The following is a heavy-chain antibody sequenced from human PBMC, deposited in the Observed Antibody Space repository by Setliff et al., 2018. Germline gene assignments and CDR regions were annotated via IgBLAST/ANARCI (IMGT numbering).Heavy chain of an antibody. J-gene: IGHJ4*02. Sequence: ASVKVSCKASGYVFTGYYIHWVRHAPGQGFEWMGSANPRTGSTAYAARFQGRITMTRDTSATTVYMTLGSLRSDDTAVYFCARDAVSNFDRGDSPAYWGRGTLVTVSS. CDR1: GYVFTGYY. V-gene: IGHV1-46*01. CDR3: ARDAVSNFDRGDSPAY. CDR2: ANPRTGST. D-gene: IGHD2-21*01.